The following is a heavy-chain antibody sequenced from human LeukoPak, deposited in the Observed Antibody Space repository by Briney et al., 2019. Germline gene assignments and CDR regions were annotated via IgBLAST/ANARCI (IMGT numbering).Heavy chain of an antibody. CDR1: GYTFTSYW. J-gene: IGHJ5*02. Sequence: GESLKISCKGSGYTFTSYWIGWVRQLPGKGLEWMGITFPHDSDTRYSPSFQGQITISADKSITTAYLQWSSLKASDTAMYYCVRSLGWSLRGWFDPWGQGTLVTVSS. V-gene: IGHV5-51*01. D-gene: IGHD1-26*01. CDR3: VRSLGWSLRGWFDP. CDR2: TFPHDSDT.